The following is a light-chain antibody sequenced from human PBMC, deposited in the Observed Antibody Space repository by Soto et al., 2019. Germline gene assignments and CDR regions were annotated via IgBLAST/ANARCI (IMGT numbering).Light chain of an antibody. V-gene: IGLV2-8*01. Sequence: QSALTQPPSASGSPXXXVTISCTXXXXXVGGYNYVSWYQQHPGKAPKLMISEVSKRPSGVPDRFSGSKSGNTASLTVSGLQAEDEADYYCSSFAGNNNLVFGGGTKVTVL. CDR2: EVS. J-gene: IGLJ2*01. CDR1: XXXVGGYNY. CDR3: SSFAGNNNLV.